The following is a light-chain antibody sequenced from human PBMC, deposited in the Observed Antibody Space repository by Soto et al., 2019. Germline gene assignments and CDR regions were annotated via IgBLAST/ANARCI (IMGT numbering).Light chain of an antibody. Sequence: QLVLTQSPSASASLGASVKLTCTLSSGHSSYAIAWHQQQPEKGPRHLMKLDSDGSHTKGDAIPDRFSGSSSGAERYLTISSLQSEDEADYYCQTWGTGSHVVFGGGTKLTVL. CDR3: QTWGTGSHVV. CDR1: SGHSSYA. V-gene: IGLV4-69*01. J-gene: IGLJ2*01. CDR2: LDSDGSH.